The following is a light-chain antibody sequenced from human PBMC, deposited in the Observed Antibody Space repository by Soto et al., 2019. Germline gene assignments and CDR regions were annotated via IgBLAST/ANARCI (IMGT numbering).Light chain of an antibody. Sequence: ALTQPASVSGSPGQSITISCTGTSSTVGGFNVVSWYQQHPGKAPKVIIYEGIKRPSGVSNRFPGSNSGSTASLTISGLQAEDEADYYCCSYVGATTYVFGTGTKVTVL. CDR2: EGI. CDR3: CSYVGATTYV. V-gene: IGLV2-23*01. CDR1: SSTVGGFNV. J-gene: IGLJ1*01.